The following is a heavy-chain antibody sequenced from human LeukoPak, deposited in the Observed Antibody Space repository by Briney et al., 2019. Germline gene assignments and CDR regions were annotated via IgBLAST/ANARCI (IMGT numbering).Heavy chain of an antibody. V-gene: IGHV4-38-2*02. CDR2: MYHSGST. CDR1: GYSITSGYY. CDR3: ARHQYYYGSAADY. Sequence: SETLSLTCTVSGYSITSGYYWGWIRQPPGKGLEWIGSMYHSGSTYYNPSLKSRVTISVDTSKNQFSLKLSSVTAADTAVYYCARHQYYYGSAADYWGQGTLVTVSS. D-gene: IGHD3-10*01. J-gene: IGHJ4*02.